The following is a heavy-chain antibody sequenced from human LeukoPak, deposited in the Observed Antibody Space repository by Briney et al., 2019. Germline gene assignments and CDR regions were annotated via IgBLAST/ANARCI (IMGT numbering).Heavy chain of an antibody. CDR3: AKSSSVYDYWHFDL. CDR2: IHSSGST. J-gene: IGHJ2*01. D-gene: IGHD5/OR15-5a*01. CDR1: GDSLSGHY. Sequence: SETLSLTCTVSGDSLSGHYWTWIRQPAGKGLEWIGRIHSSGSTNYNPSLQSRITMSIDTSKNQFSLKVNSVTAADTAMYYCAKSSSVYDYWHFDLWGRGTMVTVSS. V-gene: IGHV4-4*07.